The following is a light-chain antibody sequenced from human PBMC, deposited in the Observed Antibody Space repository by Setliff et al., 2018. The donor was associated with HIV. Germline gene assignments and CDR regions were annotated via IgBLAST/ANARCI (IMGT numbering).Light chain of an antibody. CDR3: SSYAVTNTLP. CDR1: SSDVGGYNY. J-gene: IGLJ1*01. CDR2: EVR. V-gene: IGLV2-14*03. Sequence: LTQPASVSGSPGQSITISCTGTSSDVGGYNYVSWYQQHPGKAPKLLIYEVRNRPSGVSDRFSGSESGNTASLTISGLQAEDEADYYCSSYAVTNTLPFGTGTKGTVL.